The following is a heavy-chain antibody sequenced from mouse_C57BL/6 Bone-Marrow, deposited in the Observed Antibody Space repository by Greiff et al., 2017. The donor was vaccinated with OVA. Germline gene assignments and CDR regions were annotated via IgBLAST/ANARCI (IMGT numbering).Heavy chain of an antibody. CDR1: GFTFTGYW. V-gene: IGHV1-59*01. CDR3: APIYYDYEAWVAY. CDR2: IDHSDSYT. D-gene: IGHD2-4*01. Sequence: VQLQQPGAGLVRPGTSLKFSCTASGFTFTGYWMHWVKQRPGQGLEWIGVIDHSDSYTNYNQKFKGKATLTVDTSSSTDYMQLSSLTSEDSAVYYSAPIYYDYEAWVAYWGQGTLVTVSA. J-gene: IGHJ3*01.